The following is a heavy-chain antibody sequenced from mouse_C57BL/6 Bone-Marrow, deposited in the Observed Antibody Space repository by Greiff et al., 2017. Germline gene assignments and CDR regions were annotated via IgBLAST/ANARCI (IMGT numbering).Heavy chain of an antibody. J-gene: IGHJ4*01. Sequence: EVMLVESGGDLVKPGGSLKLSCAASGFTFSSYGMSWVRQTPDKRLEWVATISSGGSYPYYPDSVKGRFTISRDNAKNTLYLQMSSLKSEDTAMYYCARQGRGYAMDYWGQGTSVTVSS. CDR2: ISSGGSYP. CDR1: GFTFSSYG. V-gene: IGHV5-6*01. CDR3: ARQGRGYAMDY.